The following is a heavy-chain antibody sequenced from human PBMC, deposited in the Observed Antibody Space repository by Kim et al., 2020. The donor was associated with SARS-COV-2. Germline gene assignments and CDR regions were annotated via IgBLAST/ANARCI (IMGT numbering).Heavy chain of an antibody. J-gene: IGHJ4*01. Sequence: VKGRFNVSRDNAKNALYLQMNRLRAEDTAVYYCARDMGRQYYDTSGYLAYWGHGTLVTVSS. D-gene: IGHD3-22*01. CDR3: ARDMGRQYYDTSGYLAY. V-gene: IGHV3-48*03.